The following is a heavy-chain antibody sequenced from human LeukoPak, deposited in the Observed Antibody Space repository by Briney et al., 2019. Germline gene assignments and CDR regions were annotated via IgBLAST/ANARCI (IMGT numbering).Heavy chain of an antibody. CDR3: ARDSGSGYYLGY. Sequence: PGGSLRLSCAASGFTFSSYSMSWVRQAPGKGLEWVSSISSSSSYIYYADSVKGRFTISRDNAKNSLYLQMNSLRAEDTAVYYCARDSGSGYYLGYWGQGTLVTVSS. CDR1: GFTFSSYS. D-gene: IGHD3-3*01. V-gene: IGHV3-21*01. J-gene: IGHJ4*02. CDR2: ISSSSSYI.